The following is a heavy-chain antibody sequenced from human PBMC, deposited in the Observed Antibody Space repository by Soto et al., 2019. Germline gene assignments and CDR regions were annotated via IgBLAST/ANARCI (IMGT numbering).Heavy chain of an antibody. CDR2: IYYSGST. CDR3: ARDLTYYDILTGYGDYGMDV. D-gene: IGHD3-9*01. J-gene: IGHJ6*02. V-gene: IGHV4-59*01. Sequence: SETLSLTCTVSGGSISSYYWSWIRQPPGKGLEWIGYIYYSGSTNYNPSLKSRVTISVDTSKNQFSLKLSSVTAADTAVYYCARDLTYYDILTGYGDYGMDVWGQGTTVT. CDR1: GGSISSYY.